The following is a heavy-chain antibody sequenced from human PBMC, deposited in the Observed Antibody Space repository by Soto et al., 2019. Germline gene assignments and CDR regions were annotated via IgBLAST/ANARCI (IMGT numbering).Heavy chain of an antibody. Sequence: GGSLRLSCGASGFTFRSYWMSWVRQAPGKGLEWVANINQDGSEKYYVDSVKGRFTISRDNAENSVYLQMNSLRAEDTAVYYCARDHVVATIVFEYWGLGTLVTVSS. CDR1: GFTFRSYW. V-gene: IGHV3-7*01. D-gene: IGHD5-12*01. J-gene: IGHJ4*02. CDR2: INQDGSEK. CDR3: ARDHVVATIVFEY.